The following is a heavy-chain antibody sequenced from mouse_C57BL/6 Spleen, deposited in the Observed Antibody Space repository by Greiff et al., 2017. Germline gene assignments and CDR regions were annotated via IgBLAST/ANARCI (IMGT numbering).Heavy chain of an antibody. V-gene: IGHV1-55*01. CDR2: IYPGSGST. CDR3: ANYGSSSVCFDY. J-gene: IGHJ2*01. Sequence: QVQLQQPGAELVKPGASVKMSCKASGYTYTSYWITWVKQRPGQGLEWIGDIYPGSGSTNYNEKFKSKATLTVDTSSSTAYMQLSSLTSEDSAVYYWANYGSSSVCFDYWGQGTTLTVSS. D-gene: IGHD1-1*01. CDR1: GYTYTSYW.